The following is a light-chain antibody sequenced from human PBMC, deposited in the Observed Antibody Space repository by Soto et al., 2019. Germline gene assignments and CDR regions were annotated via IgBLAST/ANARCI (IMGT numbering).Light chain of an antibody. CDR1: QSVSSN. CDR3: QQYNNWPPYT. J-gene: IGKJ2*01. CDR2: GAS. Sequence: EIVMTQSPATLSVSPGERATLSCRASQSVSSNLAWYQQKPGQAPRLLIYGASTRATGIPARFSGSGSGTAFTLTNSSLQSEDFAVYYCQQYNNWPPYTFGQGTKLEIK. V-gene: IGKV3-15*01.